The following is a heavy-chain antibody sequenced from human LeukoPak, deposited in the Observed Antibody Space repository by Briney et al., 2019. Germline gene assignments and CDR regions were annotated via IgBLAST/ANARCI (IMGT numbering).Heavy chain of an antibody. CDR3: ARRYSHGYIFDS. V-gene: IGHV4-59*01. J-gene: IGHJ4*02. CDR2: IYSSGST. CDR1: GGSISSYY. D-gene: IGHD5-18*01. Sequence: PSETLTLTSTVSGGSISSYYWSWIRQPPGKGLEWIGYIYSSGSTNYNPSLKSRVTISVDTSKNQFSLKLSSVTAADTAVYYCARRYSHGYIFDSWGQGTGDTVSS.